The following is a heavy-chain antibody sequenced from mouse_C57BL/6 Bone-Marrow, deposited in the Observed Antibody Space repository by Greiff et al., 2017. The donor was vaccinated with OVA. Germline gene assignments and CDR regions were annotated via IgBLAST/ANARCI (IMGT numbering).Heavy chain of an antibody. CDR3: FHYFDY. Sequence: EVQLQQSGGGLVQPGGSMKLSCVASGFTFSNYWMNWVRQSPEKGLEWVAQIRLKSDNYATHYAESVKGRFTISRDDSKSSVYLQMNNLRAEDTGIYWGFHYFDYWGQGTTLTVSS. J-gene: IGHJ2*01. CDR1: GFTFSNYW. V-gene: IGHV6-3*01. CDR2: IRLKSDNYAT.